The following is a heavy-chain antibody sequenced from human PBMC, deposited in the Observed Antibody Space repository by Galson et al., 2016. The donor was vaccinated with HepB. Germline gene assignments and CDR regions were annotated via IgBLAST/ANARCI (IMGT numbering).Heavy chain of an antibody. CDR1: GFTFSSYS. CDR3: ARDLVNSSWYGPTYHYYGMDV. D-gene: IGHD6-13*01. Sequence: SLRLSCAASGFTFSSYSVNWVRQAPGKGLEWVSSISSSSSYISYADSVKGRFTFSRDNAKSSRYLQMNSLRAEDTAVYYRARDLVNSSWYGPTYHYYGMDVWGKGTTVTVSS. V-gene: IGHV3-21*01. CDR2: ISSSSSYI. J-gene: IGHJ6*04.